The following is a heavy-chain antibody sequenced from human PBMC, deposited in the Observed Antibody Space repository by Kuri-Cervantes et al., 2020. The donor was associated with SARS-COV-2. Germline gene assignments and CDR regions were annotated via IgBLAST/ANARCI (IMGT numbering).Heavy chain of an antibody. D-gene: IGHD5-18*01. CDR1: GLTVFSHAW. J-gene: IGHJ4*02. CDR2: IRSETDGGTT. V-gene: IGHV3-15*07. Sequence: GGSLRLSCAVSGLTVFSHAWMNWVRQAPGKGLEWVGRIRSETDGGTTDYIAPVKGRFTISRDDSKNTLYLQMNSLTSEDTAVYYCATGTYSSGFGLLLYWGQGTLVTVSS. CDR3: ATGTYSSGFGLLLY.